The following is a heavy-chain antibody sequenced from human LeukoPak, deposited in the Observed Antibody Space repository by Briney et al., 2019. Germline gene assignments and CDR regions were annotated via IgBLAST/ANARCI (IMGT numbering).Heavy chain of an antibody. CDR2: MNPNSGNT. V-gene: IGHV1-8*01. CDR1: GYTFTSYD. J-gene: IGHJ4*02. D-gene: IGHD6-19*01. CDR3: ARDLSGWYDRVFDY. Sequence: ASVKVSCKASGYTFTSYDINWVRQATGQGLEWMGWMNPNSGNTGYAQKFQGRVTMTRNTSISTAYMELSSLRSEDTAVYYCARDLSGWYDRVFDYWGQGTLVTVSS.